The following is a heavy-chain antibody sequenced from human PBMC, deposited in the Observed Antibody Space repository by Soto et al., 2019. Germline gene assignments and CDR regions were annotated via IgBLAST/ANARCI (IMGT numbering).Heavy chain of an antibody. CDR2: IYPSDSDT. D-gene: IGHD1-26*01. Sequence: LGESLKISCKGSGYTFTRYWIGWVRQMPEKGLEWMGIIYPSDSDTRYSPSLQGQVTISVDKSISTAYLQWSSLKASDTAMYYCARHWDKDYFDYWGQGTLVTVSS. V-gene: IGHV5-51*01. CDR1: GYTFTRYW. J-gene: IGHJ4*01. CDR3: ARHWDKDYFDY.